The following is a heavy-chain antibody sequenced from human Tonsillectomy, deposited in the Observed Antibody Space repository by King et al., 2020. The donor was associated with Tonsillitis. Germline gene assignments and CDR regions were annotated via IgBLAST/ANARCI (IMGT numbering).Heavy chain of an antibody. J-gene: IGHJ4*02. CDR1: GFTFSSYA. D-gene: IGHD5-12*01. Sequence: VQLVQSGGGLVQPGGSLRLSCAASGFTFSSYAMSWVRQAPGKGLEWGSVISGSGGSTYYADSVKGRFTISRDNSKNTLYLQMNSLRVEDTAVYYCAKVRPTSRVYIVATYCFDYWGQGTLVTVSS. CDR2: ISGSGGST. CDR3: AKVRPTSRVYIVATYCFDY. V-gene: IGHV3-23*04.